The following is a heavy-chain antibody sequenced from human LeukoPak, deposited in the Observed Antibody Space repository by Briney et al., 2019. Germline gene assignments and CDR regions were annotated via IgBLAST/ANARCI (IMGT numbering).Heavy chain of an antibody. J-gene: IGHJ6*03. D-gene: IGHD3-3*01. CDR2: IKSKTDGGTT. Sequence: GGSLRLSCAASGFTFSNAWMSWVRQAPGKGREWVGRIKSKTDGGTTDYAAPVKGRFTISRDDSKNTLYLQMNSLKTEDTAVYYCTTDPGPPWSGYLGYYYYYMDVWGKGTTVTVSS. CDR3: TTDPGPPWSGYLGYYYYYMDV. V-gene: IGHV3-15*01. CDR1: GFTFSNAW.